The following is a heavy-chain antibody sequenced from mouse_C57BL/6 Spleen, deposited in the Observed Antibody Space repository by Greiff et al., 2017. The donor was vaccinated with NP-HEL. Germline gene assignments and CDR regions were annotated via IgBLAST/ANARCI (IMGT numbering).Heavy chain of an antibody. D-gene: IGHD1-1*01. CDR1: GFTFSDYY. CDR3: ARDSQYYYGSSRYCAMDY. V-gene: IGHV5-16*01. J-gene: IGHJ4*01. CDR2: INYDGSST. Sequence: EVQGVESEGGLVQPGSSMKLSCTASGFTFSDYYMAWVRQVPEKGLEWVANINYDGSSTYYLDSLKSRFIISRDNAKNILYLQMSSLKSEDTATYYCARDSQYYYGSSRYCAMDYWGQGTSVTVSS.